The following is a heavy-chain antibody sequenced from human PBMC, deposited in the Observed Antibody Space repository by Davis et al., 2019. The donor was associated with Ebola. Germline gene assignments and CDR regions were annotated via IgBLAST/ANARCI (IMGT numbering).Heavy chain of an antibody. J-gene: IGHJ4*02. CDR3: AKSFLITGSHMSEFRGVDY. V-gene: IGHV3-23*01. CDR2: ISAGGTAP. CDR1: GFTFSSYA. D-gene: IGHD2-8*02. Sequence: GESLKISCAASGFTFSSYAMIWVRQAPGKGLEWVSSISAGGTAPYYADSVKGRFTISRDNSKNTLSLQMDSLRADDTAVYYCAKSFLITGSHMSEFRGVDYWGQGTVVTVSS.